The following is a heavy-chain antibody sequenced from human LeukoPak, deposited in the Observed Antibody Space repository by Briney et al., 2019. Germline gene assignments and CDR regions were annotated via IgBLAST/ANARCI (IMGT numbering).Heavy chain of an antibody. D-gene: IGHD2-15*01. CDR3: ARVPGRYVFDF. CDR2: ISTSGSST. J-gene: IGHJ3*01. CDR1: GFTFSDYY. Sequence: NPGGSLRLSCAASGFTFSDYYMSWIRQAPGKGPEWVSYISTSGSSTNYADSVKGRFTISRDNAKNSLYLQMDRLRAEDTAVYYCARVPGRYVFDFWGQGTMVTVSS. V-gene: IGHV3-11*03.